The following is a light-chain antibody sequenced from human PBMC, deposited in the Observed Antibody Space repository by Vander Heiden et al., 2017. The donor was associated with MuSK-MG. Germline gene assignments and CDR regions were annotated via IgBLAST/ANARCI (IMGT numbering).Light chain of an antibody. Sequence: QPVLTQPPPASRAPGQRVTITCPGSSSNTRAGHDVRWYQQLARPPPKLLIYGNSKRPSGVPDRFSGSKSGTSASLAITGLQAEDEADYYCQSYDSSLSGFVVFGGGTKLTVL. CDR3: QSYDSSLSGFVV. V-gene: IGLV1-40*01. J-gene: IGLJ2*01. CDR1: SSNTRAGHD. CDR2: GNS.